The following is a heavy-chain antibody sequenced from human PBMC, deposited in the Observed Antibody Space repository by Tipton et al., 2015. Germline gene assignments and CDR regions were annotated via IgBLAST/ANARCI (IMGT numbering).Heavy chain of an antibody. CDR2: VYTSGNT. D-gene: IGHD3-16*01. Sequence: LRLSCTVSGASMSSSYWSWIRQPAGKGLEWIGRVYTSGNTMYNPSPKSRVTMSVDTSKNQFSLKATSVTAADTAVYYCAREPLMLGGLRYAMDVWGQGTTVTVSS. CDR3: AREPLMLGGLRYAMDV. CDR1: GASMSSSY. V-gene: IGHV4-4*07. J-gene: IGHJ6*02.